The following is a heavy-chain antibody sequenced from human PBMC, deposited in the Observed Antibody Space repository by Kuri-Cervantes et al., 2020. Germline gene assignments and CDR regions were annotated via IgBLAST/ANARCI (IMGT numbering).Heavy chain of an antibody. J-gene: IGHJ4*02. CDR3: AHRERKYNWNDEDVFDY. CDR1: GFSLSTSGVG. Sequence: SGPTLVKPTQTLTLTCTFSGFSLSTSGVGVGWIRQPPGKALEWLALIYWDDDKRYSPSLKSRLTITKDTSKNQVVLTMTNMDPVDTATYYCAHRERKYNWNDEDVFDYWGQGTLVTVSS. V-gene: IGHV2-5*02. D-gene: IGHD1-20*01. CDR2: IYWDDDK.